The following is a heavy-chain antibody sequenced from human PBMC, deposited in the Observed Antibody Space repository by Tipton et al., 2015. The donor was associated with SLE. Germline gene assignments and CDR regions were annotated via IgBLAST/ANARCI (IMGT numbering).Heavy chain of an antibody. D-gene: IGHD3-16*01. CDR2: INHSGST. CDR3: ARTLSNFFDP. CDR1: GGSISSETYQ. V-gene: IGHV4-39*07. J-gene: IGHJ5*02. Sequence: TLSLTCTVSGGSISSETYQWGWIRQPPGKGLEWIGEINHSGSTNYNPPLKSRVTISVDTSKNQFSLKLSSVTAADTAVYYCARTLSNFFDPWGQGTLVTVSS.